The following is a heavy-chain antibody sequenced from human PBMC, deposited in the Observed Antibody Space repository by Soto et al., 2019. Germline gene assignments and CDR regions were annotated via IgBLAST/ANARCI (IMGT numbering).Heavy chain of an antibody. D-gene: IGHD3-22*01. CDR1: GFSLSVYGVR. CDR2: IHWNDDK. J-gene: IGHJ4*02. V-gene: IGHV2-5*01. Sequence: VSGPTLVNPTQTLTLTCSFSGFSLSVYGVRVIWFRQPPGETLEWLALIHWNDDKRYSPYLKSRLTITKDTSKNQVVLTLTNLDPLDTATYFCAHTKDSSGFLNSWGQGILVTVSS. CDR3: AHTKDSSGFLNS.